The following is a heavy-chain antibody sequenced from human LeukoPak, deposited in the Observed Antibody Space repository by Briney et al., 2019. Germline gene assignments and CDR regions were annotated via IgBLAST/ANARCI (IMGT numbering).Heavy chain of an antibody. D-gene: IGHD6-19*01. V-gene: IGHV4-39*01. CDR1: GGSISSSSYY. Sequence: PSETLSLTCTVSGGSISSSSYYWGWIRQPPGKGLEWIGSIYYSGSTYYNPSLKSRVTISVDTSKNQFSLKLSSVTAADTAVYYCARHPLTVAGFFGNWFDTWGQGTLVTVSS. J-gene: IGHJ5*02. CDR3: ARHPLTVAGFFGNWFDT. CDR2: IYYSGST.